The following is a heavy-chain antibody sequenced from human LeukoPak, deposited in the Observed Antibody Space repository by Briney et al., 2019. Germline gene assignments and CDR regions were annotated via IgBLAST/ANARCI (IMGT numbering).Heavy chain of an antibody. J-gene: IGHJ4*02. CDR1: GFTFSSHW. CDR3: ARGHVPGSTRHWDF. V-gene: IGHV3-74*01. CDR2: IRGDENEI. D-gene: IGHD3-10*01. Sequence: GGSLRLSCEASGFTFSSHWMHWVRKVPGKGLVWVARIRGDENEIDYADSVKGRFTISRDNAKNKLYLQMNSLRVEDTAVYFCARGHVPGSTRHWDFWGQGTLVTVSS.